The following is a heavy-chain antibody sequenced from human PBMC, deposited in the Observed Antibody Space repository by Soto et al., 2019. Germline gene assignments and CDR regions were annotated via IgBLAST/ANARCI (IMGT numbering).Heavy chain of an antibody. Sequence: QVQLVESGGGVVQPGRSLRLSCAASGFTFSSYGMHWVRQAPGKGLEWVAVISYDGSNKYYADSVKGRFTISRDNSKNTLYLQMNSLRAEDTAVYYCAKDLHYDYVWGSWSYYDGMDVWGQGTTVTVSS. CDR1: GFTFSSYG. J-gene: IGHJ6*02. CDR2: ISYDGSNK. D-gene: IGHD3-16*01. CDR3: AKDLHYDYVWGSWSYYDGMDV. V-gene: IGHV3-30*18.